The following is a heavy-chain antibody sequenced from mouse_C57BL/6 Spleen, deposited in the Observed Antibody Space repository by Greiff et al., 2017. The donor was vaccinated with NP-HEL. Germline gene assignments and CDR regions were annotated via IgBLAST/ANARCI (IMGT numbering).Heavy chain of an antibody. CDR2: IHPNSGST. V-gene: IGHV1-64*01. D-gene: IGHD2-5*01. Sequence: QVQLQQPGAELVKPGASVKLSCKASGYTFTSYWMHWVKQRPGQGLEWIGMIHPNSGSTNYKEKFKSKATLTVDKSSSTAYMQLSSLTSEDSAVYYCARENRYSNSFAYWGQGTLVTVSA. CDR3: ARENRYSNSFAY. CDR1: GYTFTSYW. J-gene: IGHJ3*01.